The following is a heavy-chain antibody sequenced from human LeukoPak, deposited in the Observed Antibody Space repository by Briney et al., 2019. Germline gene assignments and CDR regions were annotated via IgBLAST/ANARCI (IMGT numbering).Heavy chain of an antibody. D-gene: IGHD5-18*01. V-gene: IGHV1-18*01. J-gene: IGHJ4*02. Sequence: GASVKVSCKASGYTFTSYGISWVRQAPGQWLEWMGWISAYNGNTNYAQKLQGRVTMTTDTSTSTAYMELRSLRSDDTAVYYCARTNYVDTAYGPGGYFDYWGQGTLVTVSS. CDR2: ISAYNGNT. CDR1: GYTFTSYG. CDR3: ARTNYVDTAYGPGGYFDY.